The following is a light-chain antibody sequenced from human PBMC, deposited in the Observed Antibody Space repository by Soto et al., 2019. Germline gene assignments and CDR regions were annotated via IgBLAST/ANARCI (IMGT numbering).Light chain of an antibody. J-gene: IGKJ4*01. Sequence: EIVLTQSPGTLSLPPGQRATLSCRASQSISNNYLAWYQQKPGQAPRLLIYDASSRATGIPDRFSGSGSGTDFTLTISRLEPEDFAVYYCQQCATPPLTFGGGTRVEI. CDR1: QSISNNY. CDR3: QQCATPPLT. V-gene: IGKV3-20*01. CDR2: DAS.